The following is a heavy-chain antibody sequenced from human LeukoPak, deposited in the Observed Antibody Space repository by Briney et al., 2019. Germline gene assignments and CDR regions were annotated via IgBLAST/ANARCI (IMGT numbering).Heavy chain of an antibody. CDR2: ISSSSSYT. V-gene: IGHV3-11*05. D-gene: IGHD3-10*01. CDR3: AREGGYGSGRGWFDP. CDR1: GFTFSDYY. J-gene: IGHJ5*02. Sequence: GGSLRLSCAASGFTFSDYYMTWIRQAPGKGLEWVSYISSSSSYTEYADSVKGRFTISRDNAKNSVYLQMNSLRADDTAVHYCAREGGYGSGRGWFDPWGQGTLATVSS.